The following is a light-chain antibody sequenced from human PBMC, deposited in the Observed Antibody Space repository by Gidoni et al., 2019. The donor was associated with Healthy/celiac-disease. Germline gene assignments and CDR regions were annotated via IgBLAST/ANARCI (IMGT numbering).Light chain of an antibody. CDR3: QQSYSIPYS. Sequence: DRVTITCRASQSISSYLNWYQQKPGKAPKVLIYAASSLQSGVPSRFNGSGSGTDFTLTISSLQPEDFATYYCQQSYSIPYSFGQGTKLEIK. CDR1: QSISSY. J-gene: IGKJ2*03. CDR2: AAS. V-gene: IGKV1-39*01.